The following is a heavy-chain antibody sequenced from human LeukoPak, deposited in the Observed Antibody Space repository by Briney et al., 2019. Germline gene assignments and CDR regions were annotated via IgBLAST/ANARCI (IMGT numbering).Heavy chain of an antibody. Sequence: PSETLSLTCTVSGASISSSTYYWGWIRQSPGKGLEWIGSTYYRGNTFYNPSLKSRFAISVDSSKRQFSLNLTSVTASDTAVYYCARRGVAVSGNAAAESWGQGTLVTVSS. V-gene: IGHV4-39*01. J-gene: IGHJ5*02. CDR2: TYYRGNT. CDR3: ARRGVAVSGNAAAES. CDR1: GASISSSTYY. D-gene: IGHD6-19*01.